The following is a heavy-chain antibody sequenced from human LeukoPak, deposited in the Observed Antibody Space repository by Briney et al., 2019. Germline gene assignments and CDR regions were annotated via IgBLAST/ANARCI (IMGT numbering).Heavy chain of an antibody. V-gene: IGHV1-2*02. CDR2: INPNSGGT. CDR1: GYTFTVYY. J-gene: IGHJ4*02. Sequence: SVMGSCKASGYTFTVYYMHWVGQATGQGLEWRGWINPNSGGTNYAQKFQGRVTMTRDTSISPACMEMSRLRSDGPALYYCARVYDFWSGYYSFTYWGQGTLVTVSS. CDR3: ARVYDFWSGYYSFTY. D-gene: IGHD3-3*01.